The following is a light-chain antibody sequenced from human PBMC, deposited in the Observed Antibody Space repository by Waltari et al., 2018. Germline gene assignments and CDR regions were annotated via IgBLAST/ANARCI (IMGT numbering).Light chain of an antibody. CDR2: DVS. CDR1: SSDVGGYNY. V-gene: IGLV2-14*01. CDR3: SSYTSSGTLGV. J-gene: IGLJ1*01. Sequence: QSALTQSASVSGSPGQSITISCTGTSSDVGGYNYVSWYQQYPGKAPKLMIYDVSNRPSGVANRFSGSKAGNTASLTISGLQAEDEADYYCSSYTSSGTLGVFGTGTKVTVL.